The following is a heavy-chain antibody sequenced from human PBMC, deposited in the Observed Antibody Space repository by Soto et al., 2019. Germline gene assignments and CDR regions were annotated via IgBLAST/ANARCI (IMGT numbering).Heavy chain of an antibody. J-gene: IGHJ5*02. D-gene: IGHD3-10*01. Sequence: QVQLVQSGAEVKKPGASVKVSCKASGYTFTSYGISWVRQAPGQGLEWMGWINAYNGNTNYAQKLQGRVTMTTDTSTSTAYMELRSLRSDDTAVYYCASAATLVRGVIPNWFDPWGQGTLVTVSS. CDR3: ASAATLVRGVIPNWFDP. V-gene: IGHV1-18*04. CDR2: INAYNGNT. CDR1: GYTFTSYG.